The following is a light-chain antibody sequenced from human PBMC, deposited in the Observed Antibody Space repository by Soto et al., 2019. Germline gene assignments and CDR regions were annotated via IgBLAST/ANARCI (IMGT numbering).Light chain of an antibody. J-gene: IGLJ3*02. CDR1: SSNIGTNT. Sequence: QSVLTQPPSTSGTPGQRVTIYCSGSSSNIGTNTVNWYQQVPGTAPNLLIYSNDQRPSGVPDRFSGSKSGTSVSLAISGLQSEDEAEYFCAAWDARLNGVVFGGGTKLTVL. CDR3: AAWDARLNGVV. V-gene: IGLV1-44*01. CDR2: SND.